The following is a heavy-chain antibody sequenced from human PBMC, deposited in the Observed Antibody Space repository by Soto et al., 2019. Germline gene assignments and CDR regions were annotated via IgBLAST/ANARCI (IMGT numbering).Heavy chain of an antibody. J-gene: IGHJ5*02. D-gene: IGHD3-22*01. V-gene: IGHV2-5*02. CDR3: AHRATMTVFGLVLDNGAWFDP. Sequence: QINLKESAPAVGKPTQTLPLTCTFSGFSLSSSGAAVGWISQPPGRVLEWVALIYWDDDKRYNRYNPSLDRRDSVNTDTSKNPLSLTFTNVGPAGTVTYLRAHRATMTVFGLVLDNGAWFDPWGQGTRVTVSS. CDR2: IYWDDDK. CDR1: GFSLSSSGAA.